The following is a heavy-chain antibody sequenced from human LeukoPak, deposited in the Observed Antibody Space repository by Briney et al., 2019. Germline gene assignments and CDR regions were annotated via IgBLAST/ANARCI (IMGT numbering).Heavy chain of an antibody. D-gene: IGHD3-22*01. V-gene: IGHV4-30-4*01. CDR3: ATGFDSSGTDAFDI. CDR2: IYYSGST. J-gene: IGHJ3*02. CDR1: GGSIISGDYY. Sequence: PSETLSLTCTVSGGSIISGDYYWSWIRQPPGKGLEWIGYIYYSGSTYYNPSLKSRVTISVDTSKSQFSLKLSSVTAADTAVYYRATGFDSSGTDAFDIWGQGTMVTVSS.